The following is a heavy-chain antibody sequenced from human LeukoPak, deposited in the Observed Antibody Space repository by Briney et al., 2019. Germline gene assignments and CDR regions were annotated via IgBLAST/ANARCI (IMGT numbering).Heavy chain of an antibody. V-gene: IGHV3-11*01. J-gene: IGHJ6*02. CDR3: ARDRDIVVVPAAPPFYYYCGMDV. CDR2: ISSSGSTI. Sequence: PGGSLRLSCAASGFTFSDYYMSWIRQAPGKGLEWVSYISSSGSTIYYADSVKGRFTISRDNAKNSLYLQMNSLRAEDTAVYYCARDRDIVVVPAAPPFYYYCGMDVWGQGTTVTVSS. CDR1: GFTFSDYY. D-gene: IGHD2-2*01.